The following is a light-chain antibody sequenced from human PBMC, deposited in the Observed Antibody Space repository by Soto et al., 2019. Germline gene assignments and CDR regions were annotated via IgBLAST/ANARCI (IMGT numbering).Light chain of an antibody. CDR3: SSYSGSNNLV. Sequence: QSALTQPPSASGSPGQSVTISCTGTSSDVGGYNYVSWYQQHPGKAPKLMIYEVSKRPSGVPDRFSGSKSGNTASLTGSGLQAEDEADYDCSSYSGSNNLVFGGGTKLTFL. CDR1: SSDVGGYNY. J-gene: IGLJ3*02. V-gene: IGLV2-8*01. CDR2: EVS.